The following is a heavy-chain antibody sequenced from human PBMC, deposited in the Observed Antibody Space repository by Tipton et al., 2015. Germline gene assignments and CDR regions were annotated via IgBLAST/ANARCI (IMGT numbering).Heavy chain of an antibody. D-gene: IGHD2-21*02. CDR2: IWYDGNNK. V-gene: IGHV3-33*01. J-gene: IGHJ6*02. CDR3: AREGPGTAPTFGMDV. Sequence: SLRLSCQASHFPFSNYGMHWVRQAPGKGLDWVAVIWYDGNNKYYADSMKGRFTISRDNSKNTLYLQMKSLRAEDTAVYYCAREGPGTAPTFGMDVWGQGTTVTVSS. CDR1: HFPFSNYG.